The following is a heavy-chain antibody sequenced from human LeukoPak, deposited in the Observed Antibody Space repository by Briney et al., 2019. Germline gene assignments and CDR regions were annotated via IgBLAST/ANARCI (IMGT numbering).Heavy chain of an antibody. CDR3: TTDFLPLSITIFGDDDAFDI. CDR1: GFTFSRYT. D-gene: IGHD3-3*01. J-gene: IGHJ3*02. Sequence: GGSLRLSCAASGFTFSRYTMNWVRQAPGKGLEWVSSISSSSSYIYYADSVKGRFTISRDNAQNSLYLQMNSLKTEDTAVYYCTTDFLPLSITIFGDDDAFDIWGQGTMVTVSS. V-gene: IGHV3-21*03. CDR2: ISSSSSYI.